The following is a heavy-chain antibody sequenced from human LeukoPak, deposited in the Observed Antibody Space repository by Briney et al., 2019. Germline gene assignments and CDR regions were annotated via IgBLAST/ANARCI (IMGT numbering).Heavy chain of an antibody. CDR1: GGSVSSSSYY. Sequence: PSETLSLTCTVSGGSVSSSSYYWGWIRQPPGKGLEWIGSIYYSGSTYYNPSLKSRVTISADTSKNQFSLKLSSVTAADTAVYYCARGASDIVATITRLDYWGQGTLVTVSS. D-gene: IGHD5-12*01. J-gene: IGHJ4*02. CDR3: ARGASDIVATITRLDY. CDR2: IYYSGST. V-gene: IGHV4-39*07.